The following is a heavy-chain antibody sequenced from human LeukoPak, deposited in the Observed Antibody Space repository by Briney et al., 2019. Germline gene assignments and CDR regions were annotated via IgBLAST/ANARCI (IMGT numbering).Heavy chain of an antibody. J-gene: IGHJ4*02. Sequence: SETLSLTCTVSGGSISSYYWSWIRQPPGKGLEWIGEINHSGSTNYNPSLKSRVTISVDTSKNQFSLKLSSVTAADTAVYYCARGRYYYDSPFDYWGQGTLVTVSS. CDR2: INHSGST. CDR3: ARGRYYYDSPFDY. V-gene: IGHV4-34*01. CDR1: GGSISSYY. D-gene: IGHD3-22*01.